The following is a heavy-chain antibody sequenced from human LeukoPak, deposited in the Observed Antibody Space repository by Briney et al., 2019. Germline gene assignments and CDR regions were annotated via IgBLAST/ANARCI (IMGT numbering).Heavy chain of an antibody. D-gene: IGHD3-3*01. Sequence: GRSLRLSCAASGFTFRSYGMHWVRQAPGKGLEWVAIISYDGSVKYYGDSVRGRFTISRDNSKTTVYLQMNSLRAGDTAVYYCARDRDLGVVTPWCDYWGQGVLVTVSS. V-gene: IGHV3-30*03. CDR1: GFTFRSYG. J-gene: IGHJ4*02. CDR2: ISYDGSVK. CDR3: ARDRDLGVVTPWCDY.